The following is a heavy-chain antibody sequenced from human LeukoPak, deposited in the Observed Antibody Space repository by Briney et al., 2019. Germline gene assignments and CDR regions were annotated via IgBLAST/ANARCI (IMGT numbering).Heavy chain of an antibody. V-gene: IGHV4-59*01. D-gene: IGHD1-26*01. CDR3: ARGWGATGYLDY. J-gene: IGHJ4*02. CDR2: IYYSGST. CDR1: GGSISSYY. Sequence: SETLSLTCTVSGGSISSYYWSWIRQPPGKGLEWIGYIYYSGSTNYDPSLKSRVTISVDTSKNQFSLKLSSVTAADTAVYYCARGWGATGYLDYWGQGTLVTVSS.